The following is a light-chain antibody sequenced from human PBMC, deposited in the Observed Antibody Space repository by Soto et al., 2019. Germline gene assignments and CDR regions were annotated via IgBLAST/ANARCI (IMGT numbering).Light chain of an antibody. V-gene: IGKV1-9*01. CDR1: QGISSY. CDR3: QQLNSYPRT. J-gene: IGKJ1*01. Sequence: DIQLTQSPSFLSASVGDRVTITCRASQGISSYLAWYQQKPGKAPKLLIYAASTLQSGDPSRFSGSGSGTEFTLTISSLQPEDFETYYCQQLNSYPRTFGQGTKVDIK. CDR2: AAS.